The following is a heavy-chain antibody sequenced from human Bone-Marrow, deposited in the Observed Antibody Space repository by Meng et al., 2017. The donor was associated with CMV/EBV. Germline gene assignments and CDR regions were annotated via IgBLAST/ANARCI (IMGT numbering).Heavy chain of an antibody. CDR3: ARRVEWSLFDY. J-gene: IGHJ4*02. V-gene: IGHV3-20*04. CDR1: GFTFDDYG. CDR2: INWNGGST. Sequence: SCAASGFTFDDYGMSWVRQAPGKGLEWVSGINWNGGSTGYADSVKGRFTISRDNAKNSLYLQMNSLRAEDTALYYCARRVEWSLFDYWGQGTLVTVSS. D-gene: IGHD3-3*01.